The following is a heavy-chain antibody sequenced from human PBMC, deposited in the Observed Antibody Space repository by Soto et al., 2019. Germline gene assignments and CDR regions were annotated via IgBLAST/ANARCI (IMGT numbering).Heavy chain of an antibody. CDR1: GFTFDDYA. V-gene: IGHV3-9*01. CDR2: ISWNSGSI. CDR3: AKDMGRATPLFDI. D-gene: IGHD1-26*01. J-gene: IGHJ3*02. Sequence: HPGGSLRLSCAASGFTFDDYAMHWVRQAPGKGLEWVSGISWNSGSIGYADSVKGRFTISRDNAKNSLYLQMNSLRAEDTALYYCAKDMGRATPLFDIWGQGTMVTVSS.